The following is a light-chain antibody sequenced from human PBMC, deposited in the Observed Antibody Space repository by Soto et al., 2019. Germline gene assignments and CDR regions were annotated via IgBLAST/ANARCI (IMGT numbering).Light chain of an antibody. CDR1: QSVSSY. CDR2: DAS. V-gene: IGKV3-11*01. CDR3: QKYDSAPQT. Sequence: EIVLTQSPATLSLSPGERATLSCRASQSVSSYLAWYQQKPGQAPRPLIYDASNRATGIPARFSGRGSGTDFTLTISSLQPEDVATYYCQKYDSAPQTFGQGTKVDIK. J-gene: IGKJ1*01.